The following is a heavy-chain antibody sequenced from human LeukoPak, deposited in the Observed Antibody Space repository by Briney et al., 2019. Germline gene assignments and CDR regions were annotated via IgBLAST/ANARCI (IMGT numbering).Heavy chain of an antibody. J-gene: IGHJ4*02. V-gene: IGHV3-48*04. CDR1: GFTFSSYS. CDR2: ISSSSSTI. CDR3: ATYSTSSTVVIAY. D-gene: IGHD4-23*01. Sequence: GGSLRLSCAASGFTFSSYSMNWVRQAPGKGLEWVSYISSSSSTIYYADSVKGRFTISRDNAKNSLYLQMNSLRAEDTAVYYCATYSTSSTVVIAYWGQGTLVTVSS.